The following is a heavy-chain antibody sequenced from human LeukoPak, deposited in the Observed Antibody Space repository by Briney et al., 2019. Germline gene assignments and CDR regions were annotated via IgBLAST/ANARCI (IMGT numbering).Heavy chain of an antibody. D-gene: IGHD3-10*01. Sequence: PGGSLRLSCAASGFTLSSYWMHWVRQAPGKGLEWVAVISYDGDHKYYADSVKGRFTISRDNSKNTLYLQMNSLRAEDTSIYYCARSITMVRGNFDYWGQGTLVTVSS. CDR3: ARSITMVRGNFDY. J-gene: IGHJ4*02. CDR2: ISYDGDHK. V-gene: IGHV3-30-3*01. CDR1: GFTLSSYW.